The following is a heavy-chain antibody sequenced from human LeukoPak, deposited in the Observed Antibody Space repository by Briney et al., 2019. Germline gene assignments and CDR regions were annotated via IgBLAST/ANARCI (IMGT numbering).Heavy chain of an antibody. V-gene: IGHV3-21*01. Sequence: GGSLRLSCAASGFTFSSYSMNWVRQAPGKGLGWVSSISSSSSYIYYADSVKGRFTISRDNAKNSLYLQMNSLRAEDTAVYYCARDSRSSGSSGGNWGQGTLVTVSS. CDR2: ISSSSSYI. J-gene: IGHJ4*02. CDR1: GFTFSSYS. D-gene: IGHD1-26*01. CDR3: ARDSRSSGSSGGN.